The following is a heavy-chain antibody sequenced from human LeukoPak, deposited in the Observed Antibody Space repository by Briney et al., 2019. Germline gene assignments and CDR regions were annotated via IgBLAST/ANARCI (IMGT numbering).Heavy chain of an antibody. Sequence: GGSLRLSCAASGFTFSSYAMHWVRQAPGKGLEWVAVIWYDGSNKYYADSVKGRFTISRDNSKNTLYLQMNSLRAEDTAVYYCAREVGMATTLIGYWGQGTLVTVSS. CDR3: AREVGMATTLIGY. CDR2: IWYDGSNK. D-gene: IGHD5-24*01. V-gene: IGHV3-33*08. CDR1: GFTFSSYA. J-gene: IGHJ4*02.